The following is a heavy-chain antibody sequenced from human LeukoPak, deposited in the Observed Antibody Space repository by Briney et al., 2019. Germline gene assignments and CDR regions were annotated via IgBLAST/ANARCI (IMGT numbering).Heavy chain of an antibody. CDR1: GFTFSSYG. CDR3: AKDWHYYDSSGYYYDGY. J-gene: IGHJ4*02. V-gene: IGHV3-30*18. CDR2: ISYDGSNK. Sequence: GRSLRLSCAASGFTFSSYGMHWARQAPGKGLEWVAVISYDGSNKYYADSVKGRFTISRDNSKNTLYLQMNSLRAEDTAVYYCAKDWHYYDSSGYYYDGYWGQGTLVTVSS. D-gene: IGHD3-22*01.